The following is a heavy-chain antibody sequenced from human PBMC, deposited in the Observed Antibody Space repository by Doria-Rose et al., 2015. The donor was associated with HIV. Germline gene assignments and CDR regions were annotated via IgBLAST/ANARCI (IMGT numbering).Heavy chain of an antibody. CDR2: ISWNSDTI. D-gene: IGHD2-21*02. J-gene: IGHJ3*02. CDR3: TKRRGVTDIDPFDI. Sequence: FDDYAMHWVRQTPGKGLEWVAGISWNSDTIDYADSVKGRFTISRDNAKNSLYLQMNSLRAEDTALYYCTKRRGVTDIDPFDIWGRGTMVIVSS. CDR1: FDDYA. V-gene: IGHV3-9*01.